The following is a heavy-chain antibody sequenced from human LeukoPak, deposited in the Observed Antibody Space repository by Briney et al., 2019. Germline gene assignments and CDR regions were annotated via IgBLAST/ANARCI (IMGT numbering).Heavy chain of an antibody. D-gene: IGHD6-19*01. CDR3: ARLRVAVAEN. V-gene: IGHV4-38-2*01. J-gene: IGHJ4*02. CDR1: GYSISSGYY. Sequence: PSETLSLTCAVSGYSISSGYYWGWSRQPPGQGVGWSGSIYNSGSRYYNPSLKTRVTISVDTSKNQFSLKLSSVTAADTAVYYCARLRVAVAENWGQGTLVTVSS. CDR2: IYNSGSR.